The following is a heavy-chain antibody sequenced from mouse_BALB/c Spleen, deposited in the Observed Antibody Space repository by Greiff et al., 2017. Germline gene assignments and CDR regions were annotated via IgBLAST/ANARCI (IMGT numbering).Heavy chain of an antibody. CDR3: ARQATTATFWYFDV. CDR1: GFTFSSYG. D-gene: IGHD1-2*01. Sequence: VQVVESGGDLVKPGGSLKLSCAASGFTFSSYGMSWVRQTPDKRLEWVATISSGGSYTYYPDSVKGRFTISRDNAKNTLYLQMSSLKSEDTAMYYCARQATTATFWYFDVWGAGTTVTVSS. CDR2: ISSGGSYT. V-gene: IGHV5-6*01. J-gene: IGHJ1*01.